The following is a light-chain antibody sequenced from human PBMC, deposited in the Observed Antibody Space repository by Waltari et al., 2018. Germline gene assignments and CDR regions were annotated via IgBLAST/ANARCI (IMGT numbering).Light chain of an antibody. CDR1: QTISSY. CDR2: TAS. Sequence: DIQMTQSPSSLSAPVGDSVTITCRASQTISSYLAWYQQKPGKVPKLLIYTASSLESGVPSRFSGSGSGTEFTLTISSLQPEDFATYYCQQHNSHPLTFGGGTKVEIK. CDR3: QQHNSHPLT. J-gene: IGKJ4*01. V-gene: IGKV1-17*03.